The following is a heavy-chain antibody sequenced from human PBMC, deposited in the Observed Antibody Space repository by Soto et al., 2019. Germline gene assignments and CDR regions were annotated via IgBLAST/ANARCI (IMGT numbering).Heavy chain of an antibody. Sequence: QVQLQESGPGLVKPSETLSLTCTVSGGSISSYYCSWIRQPPGKGLEWIGYIYYSGSTNYNPSLTSRVTISVDTSKNRFSLKLTSVTAADTAVYYCARRYGSAFDFWGQGTMVTVSS. CDR3: ARRYGSAFDF. J-gene: IGHJ3*01. CDR1: GGSISSYY. V-gene: IGHV4-59*01. D-gene: IGHD3-10*01. CDR2: IYYSGST.